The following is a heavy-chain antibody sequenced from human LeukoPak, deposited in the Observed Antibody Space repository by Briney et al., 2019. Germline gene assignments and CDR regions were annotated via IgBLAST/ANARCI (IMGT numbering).Heavy chain of an antibody. Sequence: GGSLRLSCAASGFTFRSYLMHWVRHAPGKGLVCVSRIKSDGSTNYADSAKGRFTISRDNAKNRVSLQMNSLRAEDTGVYYCARAPSEIGGYYPEYFRHWGQGTLVTVSS. D-gene: IGHD3-22*01. CDR2: IKSDGST. CDR1: GFTFRSYL. V-gene: IGHV3-74*01. J-gene: IGHJ1*01. CDR3: ARAPSEIGGYYPEYFRH.